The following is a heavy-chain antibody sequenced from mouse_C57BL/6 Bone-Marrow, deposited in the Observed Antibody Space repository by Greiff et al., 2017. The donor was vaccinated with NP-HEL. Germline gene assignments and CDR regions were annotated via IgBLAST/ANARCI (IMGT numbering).Heavy chain of an antibody. CDR2: IEPENGDT. D-gene: IGHD1-1*02. CDR1: GFNIKDDY. Sequence: VQLQQSGAELVRPGASVKLSCTASGFNIKDDYMHWVKQRPEQGLGWIGWIEPENGDTEYASKFQGKATITADTSSSTAYMQLSSLTSEYSAVYYCARSGGPWFAYWGQGTLVTVSA. CDR3: ARSGGPWFAY. J-gene: IGHJ3*01. V-gene: IGHV14-4*01.